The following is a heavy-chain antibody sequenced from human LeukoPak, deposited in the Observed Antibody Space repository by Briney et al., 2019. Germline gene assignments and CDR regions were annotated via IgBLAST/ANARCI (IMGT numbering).Heavy chain of an antibody. J-gene: IGHJ3*02. D-gene: IGHD3-10*01. CDR3: AKFLSFYGSGSYNVAFDI. Sequence: GGSLRLSCAASGFTFSSYAMSRVRQAPGKGLEWVSAISGSGGSTYYADSVKGRFTISRDNSKNTLYLQMNSLRAEDTAVYYCAKFLSFYGSGSYNVAFDIWGQGTMVTVSS. CDR1: GFTFSSYA. CDR2: ISGSGGST. V-gene: IGHV3-23*01.